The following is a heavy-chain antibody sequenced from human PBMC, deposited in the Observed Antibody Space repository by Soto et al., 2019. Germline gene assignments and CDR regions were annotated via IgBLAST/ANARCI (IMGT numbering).Heavy chain of an antibody. D-gene: IGHD5-18*01. J-gene: IGHJ6*02. CDR1: GGSISIYY. CDR2: IYTSGGT. Sequence: ETLSLTCTVSGGSISIYYWSWIRQPAGKGLEWIGRIYTSGGTNYNPSLKSRVTMSVDTSKNQFSLKLSSVTAADTAVYYCAREQYSHGSYYYYYGMDVWGQGTTVTVSS. CDR3: AREQYSHGSYYYYYGMDV. V-gene: IGHV4-4*07.